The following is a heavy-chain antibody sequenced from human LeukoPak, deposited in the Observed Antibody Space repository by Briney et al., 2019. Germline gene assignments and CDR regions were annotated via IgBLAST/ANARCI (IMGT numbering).Heavy chain of an antibody. J-gene: IGHJ4*02. D-gene: IGHD3-22*01. CDR1: GASVSSGGYF. CDR2: IFYSGST. V-gene: IGHV4-31*03. CDR3: ARGLRYFYDSTSQTPFDY. Sequence: SQTLSLTCTVSGASVSSGGYFWSWIRQHPGKGLEWIAYIFYSGSTYYNPSLKNRVTISLDTSKNHFSLRLSSVTAADTAMYYCARGLRYFYDSTSQTPFDYWGQGTLVTVSS.